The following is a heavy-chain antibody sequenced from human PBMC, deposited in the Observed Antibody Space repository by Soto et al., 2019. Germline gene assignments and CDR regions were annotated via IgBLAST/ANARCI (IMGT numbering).Heavy chain of an antibody. Sequence: QVPLVQSGAEVKKPGASVKVSCKASGYSFAGYLLPWVRQAPGQGLEWMGWINTDSGDTKYARKFQGRVTMTRDTSTSTGYMELSRLRSDDTAVYHCTRGTGFWSGYYRYYGMDVWGQGTTVTVSS. CDR2: INTDSGDT. CDR3: TRGTGFWSGYYRYYGMDV. CDR1: GYSFAGYL. V-gene: IGHV1-2*02. D-gene: IGHD3-3*01. J-gene: IGHJ6*02.